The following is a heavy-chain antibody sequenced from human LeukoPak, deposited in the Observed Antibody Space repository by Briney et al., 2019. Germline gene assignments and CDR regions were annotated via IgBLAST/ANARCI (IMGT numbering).Heavy chain of an antibody. V-gene: IGHV3-30*04. Sequence: GGSLRLSCAASGFTFSSYAMHWVRQAPGKGLEWVAVISHDATTEYYADSLKGRFTISRDNSKNTVYLLMNSLRAEDTAVYYCARAMVRGVLPYWGQGTLVTVSS. CDR2: ISHDATTE. CDR3: ARAMVRGVLPY. D-gene: IGHD3-10*01. J-gene: IGHJ4*02. CDR1: GFTFSSYA.